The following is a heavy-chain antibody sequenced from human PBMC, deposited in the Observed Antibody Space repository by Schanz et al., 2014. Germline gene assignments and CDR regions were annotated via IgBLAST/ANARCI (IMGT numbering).Heavy chain of an antibody. J-gene: IGHJ4*02. CDR3: AKYRGYYRVSGSYRELEY. D-gene: IGHD3-10*01. V-gene: IGHV3-7*02. Sequence: EVQLLESGGGLVQPGGSLRLSCAASTFTFSSDWMSWVRQAPGKGLEWVANIKEDGSVKDYVDSVKGRFTISRDNAKNSLYLQMTSLRAEDTAVYYCAKYRGYYRVSGSYRELEYWGQGTLVTVSS. CDR1: TFTFSSDW. CDR2: IKEDGSVK.